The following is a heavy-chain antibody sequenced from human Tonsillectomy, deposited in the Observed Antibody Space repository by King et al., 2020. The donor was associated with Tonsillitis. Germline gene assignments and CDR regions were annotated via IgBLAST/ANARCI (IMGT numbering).Heavy chain of an antibody. D-gene: IGHD5-18*01. Sequence: VQLVESGGGVVQPGRSLRLSCAASGFTFSSYGMHWVRQAPGKGLEWVAVISYDGSNKYYADSVKGRFTISRDNSKNTLYLQMNSLRAEDTAVYYCAKYLYSYVSQYYYYGMDVWGQGTTVTVSS. J-gene: IGHJ6*02. CDR3: AKYLYSYVSQYYYYGMDV. V-gene: IGHV3-30*18. CDR2: ISYDGSNK. CDR1: GFTFSSYG.